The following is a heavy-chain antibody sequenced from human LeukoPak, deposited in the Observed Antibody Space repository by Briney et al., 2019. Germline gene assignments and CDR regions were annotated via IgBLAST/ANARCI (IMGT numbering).Heavy chain of an antibody. CDR3: ARRRGSSIAFDI. CDR1: GGSFSSYY. J-gene: IGHJ3*02. CDR2: IYYSGST. V-gene: IGHV4-39*01. D-gene: IGHD6-6*01. Sequence: ASETLSLTCAVYGGSFSSYYWGWIRQPPGKGLEWIGSIYYSGSTYYNPSLKSRVTISVDTSKNQFSLKLSSVTAADTAVYYCARRRGSSIAFDIWGQGTMVTVSS.